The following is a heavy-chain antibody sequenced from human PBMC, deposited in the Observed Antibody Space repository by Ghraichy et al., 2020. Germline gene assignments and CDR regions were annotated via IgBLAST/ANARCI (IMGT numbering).Heavy chain of an antibody. CDR3: ARDGLYGGVWYDAFDF. V-gene: IGHV3-74*01. J-gene: IGHJ3*01. D-gene: IGHD6-19*01. CDR1: GFSFSTYL. CDR2: VHSDGSRI. Sequence: GGSLRLSCVASGFSFSTYLIHWVRQVPGKGLVWVSRVHSDGSRIGYADSVKGRFTISRDNAKNTVYLQMNSLTAEDTALYYCARDGLYGGVWYDAFDFWGQGTMVTVSS.